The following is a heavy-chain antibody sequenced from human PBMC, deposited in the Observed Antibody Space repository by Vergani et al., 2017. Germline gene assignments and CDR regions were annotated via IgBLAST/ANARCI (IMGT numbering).Heavy chain of an antibody. CDR2: IYHSGGA. V-gene: IGHV4-38-2*01. Sequence: QVQLQESGPGLVKPSETLSLTCAVSGYSISSGYYWSWIRQPPGKGLEWIGNIYHSGGAYYNPSLKGRVTISVDTSKNQFSLEVTSVTAADTAIYFCARTESFILRYFHWALWGQGTLVTVAS. J-gene: IGHJ4*02. CDR3: ARTESFILRYFHWAL. CDR1: GYSISSGYY. D-gene: IGHD3-9*01.